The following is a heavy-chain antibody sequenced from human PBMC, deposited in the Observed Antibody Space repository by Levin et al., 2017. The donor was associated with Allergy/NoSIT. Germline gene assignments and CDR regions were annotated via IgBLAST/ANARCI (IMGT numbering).Heavy chain of an antibody. D-gene: IGHD3-22*01. V-gene: IGHV1-8*01. J-gene: IGHJ4*02. CDR2: MNPNSGNT. CDR3: ARGEYYYDSSGYYYFDY. Sequence: GASVKVSCKASGYTFTSYDINWVRQATGQGLEWMGWMNPNSGNTGYAQKFQGRVTMTRNTSISTAYMELSSLRSEDTAVYYCARGEYYYDSSGYYYFDYWGQGTLVTVSS. CDR1: GYTFTSYD.